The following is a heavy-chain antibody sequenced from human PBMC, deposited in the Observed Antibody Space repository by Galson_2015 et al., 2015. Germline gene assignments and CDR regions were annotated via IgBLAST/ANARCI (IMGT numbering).Heavy chain of an antibody. Sequence: SGYTFPRFYMHWVRQAPGQGLEWMGIINPSGGSTYYAQSFQGRVTMASDTSTSTVYMELNSLRSEDTAVYYCARDGSYYDFWSGRYYYMDVWGEGTTVTVSS. V-gene: IGHV1-46*01. J-gene: IGHJ6*03. D-gene: IGHD3-3*01. CDR3: ARDGSYYDFWSGRYYYMDV. CDR1: GYTFPRFY. CDR2: INPSGGST.